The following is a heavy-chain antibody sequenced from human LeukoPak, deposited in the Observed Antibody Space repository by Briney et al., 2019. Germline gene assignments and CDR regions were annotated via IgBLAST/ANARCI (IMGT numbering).Heavy chain of an antibody. CDR1: GYTFTNYP. V-gene: IGHV7-4-1*04. J-gene: IGHJ4*02. CDR3: ARGGYSRGQGSPFDY. CDR2: INTNTANP. D-gene: IGHD5-12*01. Sequence: ASVKVSCKPSGYTFTNYPMIWVRQAPGQGLEWMGSINTNTANPTYAQGFTGRFVFSLDTSVSMAYLQITSLKAEDNAIYYCARGGYSRGQGSPFDYWGQGTLVTVSS.